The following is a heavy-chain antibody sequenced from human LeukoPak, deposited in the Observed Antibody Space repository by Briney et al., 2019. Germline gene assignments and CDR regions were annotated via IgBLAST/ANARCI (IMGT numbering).Heavy chain of an antibody. CDR1: GLTFSSYG. CDR2: IWSDGTNT. J-gene: IGHJ4*02. Sequence: GGSLRLSCAASGLTFSSYGMHWVRQAPGKGLEWVAVIWSDGTNTYYGDPVKGRFTISRDNFQRTVYLQMNSLRAEDTAVYYCAKDAQRGFDYSNSLDKWGQGTLVTVSS. V-gene: IGHV3-33*06. CDR3: AKDAQRGFDYSNSLDK. D-gene: IGHD4-11*01.